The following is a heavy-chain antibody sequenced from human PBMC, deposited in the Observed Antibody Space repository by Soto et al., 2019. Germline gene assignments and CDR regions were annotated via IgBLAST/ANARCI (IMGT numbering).Heavy chain of an antibody. CDR2: ISAYNGNT. CDR1: GYTFTSYG. J-gene: IGHJ6*02. D-gene: IGHD2-8*02. CDR3: ARVGRVLYYYGMDV. Sequence: ASVKVSCKASGYTFTSYGISWVRQAPGQGLERMGWISAYNGNTNYAQKLQGRVTMTTDTSTSTAYMELRSLRSDDTAVYYCARVGRVLYYYGMDVWGQGTTVTVSS. V-gene: IGHV1-18*01.